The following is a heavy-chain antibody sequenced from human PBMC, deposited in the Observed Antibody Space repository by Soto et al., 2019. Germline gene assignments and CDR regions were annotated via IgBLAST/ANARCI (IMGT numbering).Heavy chain of an antibody. CDR3: ARDQWLKVPAVVGDKFDS. Sequence: SLMLSGAASGFTFSSYAMSWFRQAPGKGLEWVSAISGSGGSTYYADSVKGRFTISRDNSKNTLYLQMNSLRAEDTAVYYCARDQWLKVPAVVGDKFDSWGQGTLVTVSS. V-gene: IGHV3-23*01. J-gene: IGHJ5*01. D-gene: IGHD6-19*01. CDR2: ISGSGGST. CDR1: GFTFSSYA.